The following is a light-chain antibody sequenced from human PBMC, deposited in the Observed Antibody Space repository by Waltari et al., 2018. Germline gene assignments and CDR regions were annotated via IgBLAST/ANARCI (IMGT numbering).Light chain of an antibody. V-gene: IGKV3-20*01. CDR3: QQYDISPLT. J-gene: IGKJ4*01. CDR2: GAS. Sequence: EIVLTQSPGTLSLSPGESAPLSRRASQTVSTTYLAWYQQKPGQAPTLLIYGASSRATGIPDRFSGSGSGTDFSLTLSSLEPEDFAVYYCQQYDISPLTFGGGTKVEIK. CDR1: QTVSTTY.